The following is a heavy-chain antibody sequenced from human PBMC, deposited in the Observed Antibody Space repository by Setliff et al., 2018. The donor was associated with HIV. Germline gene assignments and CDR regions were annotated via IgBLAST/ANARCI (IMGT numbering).Heavy chain of an antibody. D-gene: IGHD6-19*01. CDR1: GYTFSSHG. J-gene: IGHJ3*02. CDR3: ARYASYTSDWREAFDI. Sequence: WASVKVSCKASGYTFSSHGITWLRQVPGQGLEWMGLISDYTGNTNYAQKFQARVTMTIDSSTTTAYMELRSLRADDTALYYCARYASYTSDWREAFDIWGQGTMVTVSS. V-gene: IGHV1-18*01. CDR2: ISDYTGNT.